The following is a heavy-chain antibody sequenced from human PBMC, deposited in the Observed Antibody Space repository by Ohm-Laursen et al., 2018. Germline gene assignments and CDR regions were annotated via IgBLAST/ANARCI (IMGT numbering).Heavy chain of an antibody. J-gene: IGHJ4*02. V-gene: IGHV3-66*04. Sequence: SLRLSCSASGFTFSSYAMSWVRQAPGKGLEWVSIIYSGGHTYYADSVKGRFTISRDNSRNTVSLQMNNLRAEDTAVYYCARLAVTTQYDYWGQGTLVTVSS. CDR3: ARLAVTTQYDY. CDR2: IYSGGHT. CDR1: GFTFSSYA. D-gene: IGHD4-17*01.